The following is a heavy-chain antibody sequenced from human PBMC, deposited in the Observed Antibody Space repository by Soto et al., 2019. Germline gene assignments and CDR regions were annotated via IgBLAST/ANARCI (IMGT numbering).Heavy chain of an antibody. CDR1: CGSIRSGGYY. Sequence: SETLSLTRTFSCGSIRSGGYYRSWIRQHPGKGLEWIGYIYYSGSTYYNPSLESRVTISVDTSKNQFSLKLSSVTAADTAVYYCARDDSGGYDAFDVWGQGTMVTVSS. V-gene: IGHV4-31*03. D-gene: IGHD6-25*01. CDR3: ARDDSGGYDAFDV. CDR2: IYYSGST. J-gene: IGHJ3*01.